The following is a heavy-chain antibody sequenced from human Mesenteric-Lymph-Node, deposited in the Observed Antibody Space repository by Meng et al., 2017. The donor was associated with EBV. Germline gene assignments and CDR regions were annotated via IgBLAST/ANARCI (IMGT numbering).Heavy chain of an antibody. D-gene: IGHD6-19*01. CDR1: GGSISSGGYY. CDR3: ARVEQWLLYFDY. J-gene: IGHJ4*02. V-gene: IGHV4-30-4*01. CDR2: IYYSGST. Sequence: VQLQGSGPGLGKPSQPLSLTCAVSGGSISSGGYYWSWIRQPPGKGLEWIGYIYYSGSTYYNPSLKSRVTISVDTSKNQFSLKLSSVTAADTAVYYCARVEQWLLYFDYWGQGTLVTVSS.